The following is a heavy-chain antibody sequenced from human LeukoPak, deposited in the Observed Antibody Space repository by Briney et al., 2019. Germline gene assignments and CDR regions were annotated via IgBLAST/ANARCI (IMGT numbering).Heavy chain of an antibody. Sequence: GASLRLSCAASGFTFSSYAMSWVRQAPGKGLEWVSAISGSGGSTYYADSVKGRFTISRDNSKNTLYLQINGLRAEDTAVYYCAKWGDYDVLTGYYVSDYWGQGTLVTVSS. D-gene: IGHD3-9*01. V-gene: IGHV3-23*01. CDR2: ISGSGGST. CDR1: GFTFSSYA. CDR3: AKWGDYDVLTGYYVSDY. J-gene: IGHJ4*02.